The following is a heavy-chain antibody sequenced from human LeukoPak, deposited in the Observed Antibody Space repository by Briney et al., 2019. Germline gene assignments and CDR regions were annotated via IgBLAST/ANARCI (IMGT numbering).Heavy chain of an antibody. J-gene: IGHJ4*02. D-gene: IGHD3-22*01. CDR1: GGSISSYC. V-gene: IGHV4-59*01. Sequence: PSETLSLTCTVSGGSISSYCWSWIRQPPGKGLEWIGYIYYSGSTNYNPSLKSRVTISVDTSKNQFSLKLSSVTAADTAVYYCARVGYYDSSGSDYWGQGTLVTVSS. CDR2: IYYSGST. CDR3: ARVGYYDSSGSDY.